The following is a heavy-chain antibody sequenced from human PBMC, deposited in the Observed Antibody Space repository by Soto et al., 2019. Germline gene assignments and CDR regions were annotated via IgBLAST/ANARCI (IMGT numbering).Heavy chain of an antibody. CDR3: ARVESYGGNPLDY. J-gene: IGHJ4*02. CDR2: ISSSSSYI. CDR1: GFTFSSYS. Sequence: EVQLVESGGGLVKPGGSLRLSCAASGFTFSSYSMNWVRQAPGKGLEWVSSISSSSSYIYYADSVKGRFTISRDNAKNSLYLQTNSLRVEDTAVYYCARVESYGGNPLDYWGQGTLVTVSS. V-gene: IGHV3-21*01. D-gene: IGHD4-17*01.